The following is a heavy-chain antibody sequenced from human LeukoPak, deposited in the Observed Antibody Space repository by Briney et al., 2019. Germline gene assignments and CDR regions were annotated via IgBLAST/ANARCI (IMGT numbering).Heavy chain of an antibody. J-gene: IGHJ4*02. CDR2: ISSSGSTR. V-gene: IGHV3-48*03. CDR1: GFTFSGFE. CDR3: AREVAVTGTPSLDN. D-gene: IGHD6-19*01. Sequence: GGSLRLSCAASGFTFSGFEMNWVRQAPGKGLEWVSYISSSGSTRYYADSVRGRFTLSRDNAKNSLYLQMNSLRVEDTAIYYCAREVAVTGTPSLDNWGQGTLVTVSS.